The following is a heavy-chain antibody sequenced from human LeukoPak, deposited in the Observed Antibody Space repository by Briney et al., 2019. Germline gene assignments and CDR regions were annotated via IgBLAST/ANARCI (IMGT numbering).Heavy chain of an antibody. CDR1: GFTFSTYT. CDR2: ISRYSNYI. V-gene: IGHV3-21*06. D-gene: IGHD3-9*01. CDR3: ARDRDFDWFWIEY. Sequence: GGSLRLSCAASGFTFSTYTMNWVRQAPGKGLEWVSSISRYSNYIYYADSVKGRFTISRDNVKSLLYLQMNSLRAEDTAVYHCARDRDFDWFWIEYWGQGTLVTVSS. J-gene: IGHJ4*02.